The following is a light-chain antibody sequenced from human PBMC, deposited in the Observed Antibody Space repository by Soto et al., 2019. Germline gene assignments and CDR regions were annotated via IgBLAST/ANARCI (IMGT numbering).Light chain of an antibody. Sequence: QSALTQPASVSGSPGQSITISCSGTSSDIGSYNHVAWYQQFPGKSPKLMIYAVSDRPSGVSDRFSGSKSGNTASLTISGLQAEDEADYYCSSYTSTSSLIFGGGTKLTVL. J-gene: IGLJ2*01. CDR3: SSYTSTSSLI. CDR1: SSDIGSYNH. CDR2: AVS. V-gene: IGLV2-14*03.